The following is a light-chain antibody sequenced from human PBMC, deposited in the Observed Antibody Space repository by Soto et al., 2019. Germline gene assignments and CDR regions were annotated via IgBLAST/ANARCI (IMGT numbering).Light chain of an antibody. V-gene: IGKV3-11*01. Sequence: IVLTQSPATLSLSPGERATLSCRASQSVSSYLAWYQQKPGQAPRLLIYDASNRATGIPARFSGSGSGTDFTLTISSLEPEDFEVYYCQQRSNWPPTVGPGTKVDIK. J-gene: IGKJ3*01. CDR1: QSVSSY. CDR3: QQRSNWPPT. CDR2: DAS.